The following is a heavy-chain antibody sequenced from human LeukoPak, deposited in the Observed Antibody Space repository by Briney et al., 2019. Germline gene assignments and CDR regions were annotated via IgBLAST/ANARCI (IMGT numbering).Heavy chain of an antibody. CDR3: AGHAFPGPLDY. CDR1: DGSINSYY. CDR2: IYYNGNT. V-gene: IGHV4-59*08. J-gene: IGHJ4*02. Sequence: PSETLSLTCSVSDGSINSYYWNWIRRPPGKGLEWIGYIYYNGNTNYSPSLKSRVTMSVDTSKNQFSLKLSSVTAADTAVYYCAGHAFPGPLDYWGQGTLVTVSS.